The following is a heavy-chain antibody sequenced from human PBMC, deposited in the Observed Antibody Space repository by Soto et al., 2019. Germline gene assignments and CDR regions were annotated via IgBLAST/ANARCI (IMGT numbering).Heavy chain of an antibody. J-gene: IGHJ5*02. CDR3: AREEGFRITMDRGRWFDP. D-gene: IGHD3-10*01. Sequence: QIQLVQSGAEVKKPGASVKVSCRASGYTFTGYYLHWVRQAPGQGLEWMGWVNPISGDTNYAQTFQDRVIMTRDRSITTVNMELSRLRSDDTAVDYCAREEGFRITMDRGRWFDPWGQGTLVTVSS. V-gene: IGHV1-2*02. CDR2: VNPISGDT. CDR1: GYTFTGYY.